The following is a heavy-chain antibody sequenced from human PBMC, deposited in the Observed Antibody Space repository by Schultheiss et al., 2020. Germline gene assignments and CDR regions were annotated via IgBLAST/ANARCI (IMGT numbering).Heavy chain of an antibody. Sequence: SETLSLTCTVSGGSISSSSYYWGWIRQPPGKGLEWIGSIYYSGSTNYNPSLKSRVTISVDTSKNQFSLKLSSVTAADTAVYYCAKLPGLAARANWFDPWGQGTLVTVSS. CDR2: IYYSGST. V-gene: IGHV4-39*07. J-gene: IGHJ5*02. CDR3: AKLPGLAARANWFDP. CDR1: GGSISSSSYY. D-gene: IGHD6-6*01.